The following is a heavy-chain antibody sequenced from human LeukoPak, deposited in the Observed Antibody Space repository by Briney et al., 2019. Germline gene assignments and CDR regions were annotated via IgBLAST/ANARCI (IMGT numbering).Heavy chain of an antibody. V-gene: IGHV1-46*02. Sequence: GASVKVSCKASGNTFNFHYMHWMRQAPGQGPEWMGIINCGDGILGYAQTFQGRLTLTRDTSTSTVYMELSSLRSEDTAIYYCASEKNYDDKYFDSWGRGTVVIVSS. CDR1: GNTFNFHY. CDR2: INCGDGIL. CDR3: ASEKNYDDKYFDS. J-gene: IGHJ4*02. D-gene: IGHD3-3*01.